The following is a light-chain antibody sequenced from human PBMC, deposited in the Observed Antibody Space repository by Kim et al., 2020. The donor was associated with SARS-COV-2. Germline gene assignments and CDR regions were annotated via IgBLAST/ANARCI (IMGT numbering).Light chain of an antibody. V-gene: IGLV1-44*01. J-gene: IGLJ3*02. CDR2: TDN. Sequence: QSVLTQPPSASGTPGQRVTISCSGSSSNIGSNTVSWYQLLPGTAPKLLIYTDNQRPSRVPVRFSGSKSGTSASLAISGLQSEDEADYYGATWDDSLNGYWVFGGGTQLTVL. CDR3: ATWDDSLNGYWV. CDR1: SSNIGSNT.